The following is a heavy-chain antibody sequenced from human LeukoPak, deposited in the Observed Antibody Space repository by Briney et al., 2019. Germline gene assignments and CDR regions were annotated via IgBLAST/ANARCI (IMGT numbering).Heavy chain of an antibody. CDR3: ASRPGIAVAGTGWFDP. J-gene: IGHJ5*02. V-gene: IGHV4-31*03. D-gene: IGHD6-19*01. CDR2: IYYSGST. Sequence: SQTLSLTCTVSGGSISSGGYYWSWIRQHPGKGLEWIGYIYYSGSTYYNPSPKSRVTISVDTSKNQFSLKLSSVTAADTAVYYCASRPGIAVAGTGWFDPWGQGTLVTVSS. CDR1: GGSISSGGYY.